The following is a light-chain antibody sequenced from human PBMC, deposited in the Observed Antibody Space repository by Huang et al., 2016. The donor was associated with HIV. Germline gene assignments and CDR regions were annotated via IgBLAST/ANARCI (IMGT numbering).Light chain of an antibody. CDR2: AAS. CDR3: QQLHSYPIT. J-gene: IGKJ5*01. V-gene: IGKV1-9*01. CDR1: QDIANS. Sequence: QLTQSPSSLSMSVGDRVIITCQASQDIANSLSWYQHKPGGAPKLLISAASTLQSGGPSRFIGGSAGTYFTLIITNLQPDDFASYYCQQLHSYPITFGQGTRLDI.